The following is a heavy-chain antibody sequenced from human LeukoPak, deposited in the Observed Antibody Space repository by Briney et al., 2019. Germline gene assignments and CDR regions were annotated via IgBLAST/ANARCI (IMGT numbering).Heavy chain of an antibody. CDR3: ARRNSGSYFGGYYFDY. J-gene: IGHJ4*02. V-gene: IGHV4-59*01. D-gene: IGHD1-26*01. CDR2: IYYSGST. Sequence: SETLSLTCTVSGGSISSYYWSWIRQPPGKGLEWIGYIYYSGSTYYNPSLKSRVTISVDTSKNQFSLKLSSVTAADTAVYYCARRNSGSYFGGYYFDYWGQGTLVTVSS. CDR1: GGSISSYY.